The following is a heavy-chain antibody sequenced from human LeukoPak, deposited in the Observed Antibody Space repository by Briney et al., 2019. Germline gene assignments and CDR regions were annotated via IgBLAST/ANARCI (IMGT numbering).Heavy chain of an antibody. CDR1: GGTFSSYA. Sequence: ASVKVSCKASGGTFSSYAISWVRQAPGQGLEWIGGIIPIFGTANYAQKFQGRVTITADESTSTAYMELSSLRSEDTAVYYCARDQYSSSSGYYYYGMDVWGQGTTVTVSS. CDR2: IIPIFGTA. V-gene: IGHV1-69*13. CDR3: ARDQYSSSSGYYYYGMDV. J-gene: IGHJ6*02. D-gene: IGHD6-6*01.